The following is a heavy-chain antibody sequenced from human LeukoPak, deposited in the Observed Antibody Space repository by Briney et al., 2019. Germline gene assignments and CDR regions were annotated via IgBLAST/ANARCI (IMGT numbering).Heavy chain of an antibody. CDR1: GYTFTSYD. D-gene: IGHD2-2*01. V-gene: IGHV1-8*01. CDR3: ARPLPYYCSSTSCPGGWFDF. J-gene: IGHJ5*01. CDR2: MNPNSGNT. Sequence: GASVKVSCKASGYTFTSYDINWVRQATGQGLEWMGWMNPNSGNTGYAQKFQGRVTMTRNTSISTAYMELSSLRSEDTAVYYCARPLPYYCSSTSCPGGWFDFWAQGTLVTVSS.